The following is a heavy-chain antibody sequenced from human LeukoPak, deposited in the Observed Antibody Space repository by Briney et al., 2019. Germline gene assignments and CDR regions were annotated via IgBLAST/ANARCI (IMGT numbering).Heavy chain of an antibody. V-gene: IGHV3-7*04. CDR3: ARGDAFSGDH. Sequence: GGSLRLSCAVSGFSFTNFWMSGVRQAPGRGLEWVANIHPEGNEKYHVESVKGRFTISRDNTKNLLFLQMNGLRVEDTAVYYCARGDAFSGDHWGQGTLVTVSS. CDR1: GFSFTNFW. CDR2: IHPEGNEK. J-gene: IGHJ4*02.